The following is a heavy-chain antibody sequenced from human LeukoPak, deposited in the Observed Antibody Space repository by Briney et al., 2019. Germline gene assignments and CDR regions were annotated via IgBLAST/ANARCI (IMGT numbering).Heavy chain of an antibody. Sequence: SETLSLTCTVSGGSISSHYWSWIRQPPGKGLEWIGYIYYSGSTNYNPSLKSRVTISVDTSKNQFSLKLSSVTAADTAVYYCARHAAMVPLDFDYWGQGTLVTVSS. D-gene: IGHD5-18*01. J-gene: IGHJ4*02. V-gene: IGHV4-59*11. CDR1: GGSISSHY. CDR3: ARHAAMVPLDFDY. CDR2: IYYSGST.